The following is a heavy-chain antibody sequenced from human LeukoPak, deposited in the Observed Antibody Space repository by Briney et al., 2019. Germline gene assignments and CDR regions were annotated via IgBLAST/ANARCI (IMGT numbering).Heavy chain of an antibody. CDR2: VDPEDGET. V-gene: IGHV1-69-2*01. CDR1: GYTFTDYY. CDR3: ATDVRQGNKYYYYYMDV. D-gene: IGHD1/OR15-1a*01. Sequence: ASVKLSCKVSGYTFTDYYMHWVQQAPGKGLEWMGLVDPEDGETIYAEKFQGRVTITADTSTDRAYMELSSLRSEDTAVYYCATDVRQGNKYYYYYMDVWGKGTTVTVSS. J-gene: IGHJ6*03.